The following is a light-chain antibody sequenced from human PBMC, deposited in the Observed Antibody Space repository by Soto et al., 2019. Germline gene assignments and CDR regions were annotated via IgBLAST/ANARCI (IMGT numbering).Light chain of an antibody. V-gene: IGLV1-51*01. CDR2: DNN. CDR3: GSWDSSLTYV. CDR1: SSNIGNNF. Sequence: QAVLTQPPSVSAAPGQKVTISFAGSSSNIGNNFVTWYQQLPGTAPKLLIYDNNKRPSGIPDRFSGSQSGTSATLGITGLQTGDEAVYYCGSWDSSLTYVFGTGTKLNVL. J-gene: IGLJ1*01.